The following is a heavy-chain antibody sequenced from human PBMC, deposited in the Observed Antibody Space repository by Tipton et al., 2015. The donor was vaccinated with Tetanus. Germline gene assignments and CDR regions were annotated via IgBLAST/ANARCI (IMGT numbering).Heavy chain of an antibody. V-gene: IGHV4-30-4*01. Sequence: TLSLTCSASGDSIRGEDYYWGWIRQSPGKGLEWLGYIYYSGSTYNNPSLKSRVSISLDASKNQFSLSLNSVTAADSATYYCARLTCSSPSCYYYYYYYVDVWGTGTAVAVSS. D-gene: IGHD2-2*01. CDR3: ARLTCSSPSCYYYYYYYVDV. CDR1: GDSIRGEDYY. CDR2: IYYSGST. J-gene: IGHJ6*03.